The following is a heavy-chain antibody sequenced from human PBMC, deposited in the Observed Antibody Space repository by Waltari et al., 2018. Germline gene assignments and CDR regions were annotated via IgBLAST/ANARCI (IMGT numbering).Heavy chain of an antibody. V-gene: IGHV3-73*01. CDR3: SGGEVTGTDF. CDR2: IRREPYNYAT. J-gene: IGHJ4*02. Sequence: VQVVESGGGLVQPGGSLKLSCATYGFSFSGSSIHWVRQTSGKGLEWVGRIRREPYNYATAYSASVKGRFTISRDDSKNTAFLQMNSLMTEDTAVYYCSGGEVTGTDFWGQGTLVTVSS. D-gene: IGHD6-19*01. CDR1: GFSFSGSS.